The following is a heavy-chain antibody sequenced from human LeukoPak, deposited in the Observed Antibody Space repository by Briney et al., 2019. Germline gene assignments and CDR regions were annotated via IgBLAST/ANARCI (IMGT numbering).Heavy chain of an antibody. CDR1: SGSFSGYY. Sequence: SETLSLICAVYSGSFSGYYWSWIRQPPGKGLEWIGEINHSGSTNYNPSLKSRVTISVDTSKNQFSLKLSSVTAADTAVYYCARSRGWYGGRPSSLDYWGQGTLVTVSS. D-gene: IGHD6-19*01. CDR2: INHSGST. J-gene: IGHJ4*02. CDR3: ARSRGWYGGRPSSLDY. V-gene: IGHV4-34*01.